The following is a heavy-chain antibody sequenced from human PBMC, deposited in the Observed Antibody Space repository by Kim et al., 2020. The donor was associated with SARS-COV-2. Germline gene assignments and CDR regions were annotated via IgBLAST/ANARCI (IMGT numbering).Heavy chain of an antibody. CDR3: AKDLADYDFCSGYVWF. D-gene: IGHD3-3*01. V-gene: IGHV3-43*02. J-gene: IGHJ5*01. CDR2: ISGDGGST. Sequence: GGSLRLSCAASGFTFDDYAMHWVRQAPGKGLEWVSLISGDGGSTYYADSVKGRFTTPRDNRKKSLNLQMNSLRTEATALYYCAKDLADYDFCSGYVWF. CDR1: GFTFDDYA.